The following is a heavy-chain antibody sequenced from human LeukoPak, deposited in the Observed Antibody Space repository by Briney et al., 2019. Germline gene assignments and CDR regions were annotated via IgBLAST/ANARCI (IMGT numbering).Heavy chain of an antibody. CDR3: ASRVVVVPAQSTGEKSNWFDP. CDR1: GGSISSGNYH. CDR2: MFYSGST. V-gene: IGHV4-39*01. D-gene: IGHD2-2*01. Sequence: SETLSLTCTVSGGSISSGNYHWAWMRQPPGKGPEWIGSMFYSGSTYYNPSLKSRVTISVDTSKNQFSLKVTSVTAADTAVYYCASRVVVVPAQSTGEKSNWFDPWGQGTLVTVSS. J-gene: IGHJ5*02.